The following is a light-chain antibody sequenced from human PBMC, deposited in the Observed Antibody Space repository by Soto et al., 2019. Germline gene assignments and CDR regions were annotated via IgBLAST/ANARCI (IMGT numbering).Light chain of an antibody. Sequence: DIQMTQSPSSLSASVGDRVTITCQASQDISNYLNWYQQKPGKAPKLLIYDASSLESGVPSRFSGSGFGTEFTLTISSLQPDDFATYYCQQYNSYSGTFGQGTKVDI. CDR3: QQYNSYSGT. V-gene: IGKV1-5*01. CDR1: QDISNY. J-gene: IGKJ1*01. CDR2: DAS.